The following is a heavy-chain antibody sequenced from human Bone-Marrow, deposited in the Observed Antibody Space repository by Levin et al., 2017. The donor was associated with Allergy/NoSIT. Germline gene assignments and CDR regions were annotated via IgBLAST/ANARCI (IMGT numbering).Heavy chain of an antibody. CDR3: AKGYGSGTWDGMDV. V-gene: IGHV3-9*01. CDR2: ISWNSGSI. CDR1: GFTFDDYA. Sequence: PGGSLRLSCAASGFTFDDYAMHWVRQAPGKGLEWVSGISWNSGSIGYADSVKGRFTISRDNAKNSLYLQMNSLRAEDTALYYCAKGYGSGTWDGMDVWGQGTTVTVSS. J-gene: IGHJ6*02. D-gene: IGHD3-10*01.